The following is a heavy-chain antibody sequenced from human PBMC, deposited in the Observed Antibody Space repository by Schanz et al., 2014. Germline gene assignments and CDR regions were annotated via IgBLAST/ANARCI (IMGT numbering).Heavy chain of an antibody. Sequence: QVQLQESGPRLVKPSQTLSLTCTVSGGSISSGAYSWSWIRQPPGKRPEWIGYIYSSGSTYYNPSLKSRVSMSIDPSKTQSPLKLSSVTAADTAVYYCARDRGMTTSDYYYGMDVWGQGTTVTVPS. CDR2: IYSSGST. J-gene: IGHJ6*02. D-gene: IGHD4-17*01. CDR3: ARDRGMTTSDYYYGMDV. V-gene: IGHV4-30-4*07. CDR1: GGSISSGAYS.